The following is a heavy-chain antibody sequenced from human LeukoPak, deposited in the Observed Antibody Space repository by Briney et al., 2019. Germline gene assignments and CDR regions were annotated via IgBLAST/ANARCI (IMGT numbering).Heavy chain of an antibody. CDR1: GYRFTNYW. J-gene: IGHJ6*03. CDR3: ARLAGHCSGGSCYYRRYMDV. CDR2: IYPGDSDT. V-gene: IGHV5-51*01. Sequence: GESLKISCKGSGYRFTNYWIGWVRQMPGKGLEWMGIIYPGDSDTRYSPSFQGQVTISADKSISTAYLQWSSLKASDTAMYYCARLAGHCSGGSCYYRRYMDVWGKGTTVTVSS. D-gene: IGHD2-15*01.